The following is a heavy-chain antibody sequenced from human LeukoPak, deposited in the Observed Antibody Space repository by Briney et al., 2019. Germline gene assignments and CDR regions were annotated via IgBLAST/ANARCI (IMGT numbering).Heavy chain of an antibody. CDR3: ARWYCSGGSCYPGDYNWFDP. Sequence: GGSLRLSCAASRFTFSSYWMHWVRQAPGKGLVWVSRINSDGSSTSYADSVKGRFTISRDNAKNTLYLQMNSLRAEDTAVYYCARWYCSGGSCYPGDYNWFDPWGQGTLVTVSS. CDR1: RFTFSSYW. D-gene: IGHD2-15*01. V-gene: IGHV3-74*01. CDR2: INSDGSST. J-gene: IGHJ5*02.